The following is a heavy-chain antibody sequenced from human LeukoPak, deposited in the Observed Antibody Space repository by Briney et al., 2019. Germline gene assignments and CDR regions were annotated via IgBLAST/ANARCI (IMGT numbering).Heavy chain of an antibody. CDR1: GFTFSNYA. D-gene: IGHD5-12*01. CDR2: ISGSGDNT. CDR3: ARRGWLINFDY. J-gene: IGHJ4*02. V-gene: IGHV3-23*01. Sequence: GGSLRLSCAASGFTFSNYAMSWVRQAPGKGLEWVSIISGSGDNTHYADSVKGRFTISRDNSKNTLYLQMKTLRAKDTAIYYCARRGWLINFDYWGQGTLVTVSS.